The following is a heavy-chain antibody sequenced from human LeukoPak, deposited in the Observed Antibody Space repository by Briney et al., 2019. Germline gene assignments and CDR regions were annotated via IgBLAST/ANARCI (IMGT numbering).Heavy chain of an antibody. CDR2: IYYSGST. V-gene: IGHV4-39*07. J-gene: IGHJ2*01. CDR1: GRSISSSSYY. Sequence: SETLSLTCTVSGRSISSSSYYWGWIRQPPGKGLEWIGSIYYSGSTYYNPSLKSRVTISVDTSKNQFSLKLSSVTAADTAVYYCARSLYGDAYWYFDLWGRGTLVTVSS. D-gene: IGHD4-17*01. CDR3: ARSLYGDAYWYFDL.